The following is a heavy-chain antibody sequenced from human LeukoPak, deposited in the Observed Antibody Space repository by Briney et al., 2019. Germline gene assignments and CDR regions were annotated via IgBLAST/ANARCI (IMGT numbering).Heavy chain of an antibody. CDR1: GYTFTSYG. J-gene: IGHJ4*02. CDR2: ISAYSGNT. D-gene: IGHD3-10*01. Sequence: ASVKVSCKASGYTFTSYGISWVRQAPGQGLEWMGWISAYSGNTNYAQKLQGRVTMTTDTSTSTAYMELRSLRSDDTAVYYCARDHSITMVRGVIIASSPPLGYWGQGTLVTVSS. CDR3: ARDHSITMVRGVIIASSPPLGY. V-gene: IGHV1-18*04.